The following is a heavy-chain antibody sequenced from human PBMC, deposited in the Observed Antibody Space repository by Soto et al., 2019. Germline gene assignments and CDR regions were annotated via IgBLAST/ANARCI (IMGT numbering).Heavy chain of an antibody. CDR3: ARDQGAARPGWFDL. CDR2: ISAYNGNT. CDR1: GYTFTTYG. V-gene: IGHV1-18*01. Sequence: QVQLVQSGAEVKKPGASVKVSCKASGYTFTTYGINWVRQAPGQGLEWMGWISAYNGNTKYAENLQGRVTMTTDTCSSSAYMELRSLRSDDTAVYFCARDQGAARPGWFDLWGQGSMVTVSS. D-gene: IGHD6-6*01. J-gene: IGHJ5*02.